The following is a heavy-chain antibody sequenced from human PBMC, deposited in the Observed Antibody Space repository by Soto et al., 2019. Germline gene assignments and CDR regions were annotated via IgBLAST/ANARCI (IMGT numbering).Heavy chain of an antibody. CDR3: ARAYEGDYFDY. J-gene: IGHJ4*02. Sequence: QVQLVESGGGVVQPARSLRLSCAASGFTFSSYAMHWVRQAPGKGLEWVAVISYDGSNKYYADSVKGRFTISRDNSKNTLYLQMNSLRAEDTAVYYCARAYEGDYFDYWGQGTLVTVSS. V-gene: IGHV3-30-3*01. CDR2: ISYDGSNK. D-gene: IGHD3-16*01. CDR1: GFTFSSYA.